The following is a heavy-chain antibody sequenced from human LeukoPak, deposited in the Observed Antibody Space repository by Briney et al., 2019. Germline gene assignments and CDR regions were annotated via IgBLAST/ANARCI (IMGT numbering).Heavy chain of an antibody. CDR1: GGSISSSSYY. V-gene: IGHV4-39*01. CDR3: ASHYYDFRSGYYRHFDH. D-gene: IGHD3-3*01. CDR2: IYYSGST. Sequence: SETLSLTCIVSGGSISSSSYYWGWIRQPPGKGLEWIGSIYYSGSTYYNPSLKSRVTISVDTSKSQFSLKLNSVTAADTAVYYCASHYYDFRSGYYRHFDHWGQGTLVTVSS. J-gene: IGHJ4*02.